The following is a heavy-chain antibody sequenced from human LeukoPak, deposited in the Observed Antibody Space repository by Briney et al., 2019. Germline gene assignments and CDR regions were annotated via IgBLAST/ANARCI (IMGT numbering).Heavy chain of an antibody. CDR1: GYTFTSCY. J-gene: IGHJ4*02. Sequence: ASVKVSCKPSGYTFTSCYMHWLRQSPGQGLEGMGMINPSAGSTRYAQKFQGRVTMTTDTSTSTVYMELSSLRSEDTAVYYCARGGCGDSAAPFDDWGQGTLVTVSS. D-gene: IGHD2-21*02. CDR2: INPSAGST. CDR3: ARGGCGDSAAPFDD. V-gene: IGHV1-46*01.